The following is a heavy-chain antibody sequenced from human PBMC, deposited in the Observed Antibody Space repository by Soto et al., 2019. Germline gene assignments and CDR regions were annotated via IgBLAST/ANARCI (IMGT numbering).Heavy chain of an antibody. CDR2: INSNGGST. Sequence: GGSLRLSCAASGFAFGSYAMHWVRQAPGKGLEYVSAINSNGGSTYYADSVKGRFTVSRVNSKNTLYLQMGSLRTEDMAVYYCARDQHYYGSGSYYNSPDYWGQGTLVTVSS. J-gene: IGHJ4*02. CDR3: ARDQHYYGSGSYYNSPDY. V-gene: IGHV3-64*02. D-gene: IGHD3-10*01. CDR1: GFAFGSYA.